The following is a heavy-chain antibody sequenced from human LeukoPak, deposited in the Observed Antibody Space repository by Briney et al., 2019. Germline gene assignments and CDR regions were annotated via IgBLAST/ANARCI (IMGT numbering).Heavy chain of an antibody. J-gene: IGHJ4*02. D-gene: IGHD5-18*01. CDR2: IIPIFGTA. CDR1: GYTFTGYY. Sequence: GASVKVSCKASGYTFTGYYMHWVRQAPGQGLEWMGGIIPIFGTANYAQKFQGRVTITTDESTSTAYMELSSLRSEDTAVYYCARQRGYSYGSIGYWGQGTLVTVSS. V-gene: IGHV1-69*05. CDR3: ARQRGYSYGSIGY.